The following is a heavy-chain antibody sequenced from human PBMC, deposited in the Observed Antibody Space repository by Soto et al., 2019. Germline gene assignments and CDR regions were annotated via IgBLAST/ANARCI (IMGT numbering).Heavy chain of an antibody. V-gene: IGHV3-21*01. J-gene: IGHJ4*02. CDR2: TSSSSSYI. CDR1: GFTFSSYS. Sequence: KSGGSLRLSCAASGFTFSSYSMNWVRQAPGKGLEWVSSTSSSSSYIYYADSVKGRFTISRDNAKNSLYLQMNSLRAEDTAVYYCAREGKSSSAEYYFDYWGQGTLVTVSS. CDR3: AREGKSSSAEYYFDY. D-gene: IGHD6-6*01.